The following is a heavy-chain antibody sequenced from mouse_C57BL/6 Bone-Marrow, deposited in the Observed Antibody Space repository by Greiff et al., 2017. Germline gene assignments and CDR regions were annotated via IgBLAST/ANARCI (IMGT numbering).Heavy chain of an antibody. D-gene: IGHD1-2*01. CDR2: INPSSGYT. Sequence: VQLQQSGAELAKPGASVKLSCKASGYTFTSYWMNWVKQRPGQGLEWIGYINPSSGYTKYNQKFKDKATLTADKSSSTAYMQLSSLTYAASTVYYCASLLRPVWGTGTTVTVSS. J-gene: IGHJ1*03. V-gene: IGHV1-7*01. CDR1: GYTFTSYW. CDR3: ASLLRPV.